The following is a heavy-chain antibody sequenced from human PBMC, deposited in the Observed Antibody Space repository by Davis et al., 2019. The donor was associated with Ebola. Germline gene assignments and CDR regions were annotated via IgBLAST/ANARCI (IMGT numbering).Heavy chain of an antibody. CDR1: GFTFSNSY. D-gene: IGHD5-18*01. CDR2: ITPSSTYA. V-gene: IGHV3-11*06. CDR3: ARDIVDAAICGMDV. J-gene: IGHJ6*02. Sequence: GESLKISCVASGFTFSNSYMSWIRQAPGKGLEWVSYITPSSTYANYADSVRGRFTISRDNAKNSLYLQMNSLRAEDTAVYYCARDIVDAAICGMDVWGQGTTVSVSS.